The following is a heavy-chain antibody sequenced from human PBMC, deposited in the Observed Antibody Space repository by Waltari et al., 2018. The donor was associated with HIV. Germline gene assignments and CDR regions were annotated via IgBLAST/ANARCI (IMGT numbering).Heavy chain of an antibody. CDR1: GFTFSHFW. J-gene: IGHJ6*02. CDR2: IKQDGSEK. CDR3: ASPSIRAGMDV. D-gene: IGHD2-2*02. Sequence: EVQLVESGGGLVQPGGSLSISCAASGFTFSHFWMSWVRQAPGKGLEWLANIKQDGSEKYYVDSVKGRFTISRDNAKNSLYLQMNSLRAEDTAVYYCASPSIRAGMDVWGQGTTVTVSS. V-gene: IGHV3-7*01.